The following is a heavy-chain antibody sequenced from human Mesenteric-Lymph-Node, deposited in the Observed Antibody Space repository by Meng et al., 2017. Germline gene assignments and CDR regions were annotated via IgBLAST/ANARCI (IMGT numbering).Heavy chain of an antibody. J-gene: IGHJ4*02. D-gene: IGHD1-14*01. CDR1: GLPFNTYW. V-gene: IGHV3-74*01. CDR2: INEDGSST. Sequence: GQLVGSGGGLVQPGDSLRLSCAASGLPFNTYWMHWVRQVPGKGLVWVSRINEDGSSTSYADSVKGRFTISRDNAKNTLYLQMNSLRVEDTAVYYCARGYRDYWSQGTLVTVSS. CDR3: ARGYRDY.